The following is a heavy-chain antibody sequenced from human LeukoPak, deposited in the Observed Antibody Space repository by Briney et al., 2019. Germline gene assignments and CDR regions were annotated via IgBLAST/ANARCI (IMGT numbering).Heavy chain of an antibody. D-gene: IGHD6-13*01. Sequence: AGGSLRLSCAASGFTFSSYSMNWVRQAPGKGLEWVGRIKTRGDGATTDLTAPVKGRFAISRDDSKSTLYLHMNSLTIDDTAVYYCTTEAPYTSGWFSWGQGTLVTVSS. CDR1: GFTFSSYS. CDR2: IKTRGDGATT. CDR3: TTEAPYTSGWFS. V-gene: IGHV3-15*05. J-gene: IGHJ5*02.